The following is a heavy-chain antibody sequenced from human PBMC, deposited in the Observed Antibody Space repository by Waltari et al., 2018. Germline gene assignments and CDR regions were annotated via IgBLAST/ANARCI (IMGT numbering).Heavy chain of an antibody. CDR1: GYSISSGYY. V-gene: IGHV4-38-2*02. CDR3: ARDRKVNYYDSSGYGY. Sequence: QVQLQESGPGLVKPSETLSLTCAVSGYSISSGYYWGWSRPPPGKGLGWIGSIYHSGSTSYNPSLKSRVTISVDTSKNQFSLKLSSVTAADTAVYYCARDRKVNYYDSSGYGYWGQGTLVTVSS. CDR2: IYHSGST. J-gene: IGHJ4*02. D-gene: IGHD3-22*01.